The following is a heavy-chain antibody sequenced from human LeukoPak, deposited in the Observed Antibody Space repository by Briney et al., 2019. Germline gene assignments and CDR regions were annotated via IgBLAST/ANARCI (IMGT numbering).Heavy chain of an antibody. J-gene: IGHJ3*02. CDR2: IHYTGIT. Sequence: SETLSLTCIVSGGSMNNYYWTWIRQPPGKGLEWIAYIHYTGITNYNPFLRSRVTISLDASKIQFSLKLNSVTAADTAFYYCAKILEGSGAVFDIWGQGTMVTVFS. V-gene: IGHV4-59*03. CDR1: GGSMNNYY. D-gene: IGHD6-19*01. CDR3: AKILEGSGAVFDI.